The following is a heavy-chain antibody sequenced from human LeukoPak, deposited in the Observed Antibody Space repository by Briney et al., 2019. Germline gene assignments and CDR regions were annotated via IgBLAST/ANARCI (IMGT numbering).Heavy chain of an antibody. CDR3: AKDLAGEYYYYGMDV. D-gene: IGHD6-19*01. CDR2: ISGSGGST. J-gene: IGHJ6*02. Sequence: PGGSLRLSCAASGFTFSSYAMSWVRQAPGKGLEWVSAISGSGGSTYYADSVKGRFTISRDNSKNTLYLQMNSLRAEDTAVYYCAKDLAGEYYYYGMDVWGQGTTVTVSS. V-gene: IGHV3-23*01. CDR1: GFTFSSYA.